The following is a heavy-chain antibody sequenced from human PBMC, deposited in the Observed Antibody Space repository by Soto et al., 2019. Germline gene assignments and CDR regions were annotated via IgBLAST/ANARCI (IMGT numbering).Heavy chain of an antibody. V-gene: IGHV4-59*01. CDR3: SRRYGASFDY. CDR2: IYYSGST. CDR1: GGSISSYY. D-gene: IGHD4-17*01. Sequence: SETLSLTCTVSGGSISSYYWSWIRQPPGKGLEWIGYIYYSGSTNYNPSLKSRVTISVDTSKNQFSLKLSSVTAADTAVYYCSRRYGASFDYWGQGTLVTVSS. J-gene: IGHJ4*02.